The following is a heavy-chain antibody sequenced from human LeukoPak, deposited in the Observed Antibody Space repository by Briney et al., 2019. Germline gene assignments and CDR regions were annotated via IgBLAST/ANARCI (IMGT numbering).Heavy chain of an antibody. V-gene: IGHV4-34*01. CDR3: ATRDY. J-gene: IGHJ4*02. Sequence: SETLSLTCVVYGGSFSNYYWSWIRQPPGKGLEWIGEINHRGGTNYNPSLKSRVTIAADTSKNQFSLKLTFVTAADTAVYYCATRDYWGQGTLVTVSS. CDR1: GGSFSNYY. CDR2: INHRGGT.